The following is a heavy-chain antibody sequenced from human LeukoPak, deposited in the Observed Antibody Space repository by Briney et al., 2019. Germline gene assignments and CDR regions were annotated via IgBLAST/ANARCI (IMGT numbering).Heavy chain of an antibody. J-gene: IGHJ4*02. V-gene: IGHV1-18*01. CDR1: GYTFTSYG. CDR3: ARDRGRYFDWFGFDY. D-gene: IGHD3-9*01. CDR2: ISAYNGNT. Sequence: ASVEVSCKASGYTFTSYGISWVRQAPGQGLEWMGWISAYNGNTNYAQKLQGRVTMTTDTSTSTAYMELRSLRSDDTAVYYCARDRGRYFDWFGFDYWGQGTLVTVSS.